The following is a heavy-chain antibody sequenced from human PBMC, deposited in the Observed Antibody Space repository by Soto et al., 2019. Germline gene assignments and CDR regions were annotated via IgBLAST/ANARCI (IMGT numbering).Heavy chain of an antibody. CDR2: IIPIFGTA. CDR1: GGTFSSYA. D-gene: IGHD1-7*01. Sequence: SVKVSCKASGGTFSSYAISWVRQAPGQGLEWMGGIIPIFGTANYAQKFQGRVTITADESTSTAYMELSSLRSEDAAVYYCARGRWTQTTFDYWGQGTLVTVSS. CDR3: ARGRWTQTTFDY. V-gene: IGHV1-69*13. J-gene: IGHJ4*02.